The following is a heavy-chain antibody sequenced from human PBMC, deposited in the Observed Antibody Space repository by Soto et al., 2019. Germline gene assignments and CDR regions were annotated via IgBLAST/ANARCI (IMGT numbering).Heavy chain of an antibody. D-gene: IGHD2-2*01. Sequence: VQLVESGGGLVQPGGSLRLSCDASGFTFSNYDMHWVRQAPGRDLEWVSSIGTGGDTYYPGSAEGRFAISRNSVENFLSLQMTNRRVEDTAVYYCARGRLPVGHWYFDLWGRGTLVAVSS. J-gene: IGHJ2*01. CDR2: IGTGGDT. V-gene: IGHV3-13*01. CDR1: GFTFSNYD. CDR3: ARGRLPVGHWYFDL.